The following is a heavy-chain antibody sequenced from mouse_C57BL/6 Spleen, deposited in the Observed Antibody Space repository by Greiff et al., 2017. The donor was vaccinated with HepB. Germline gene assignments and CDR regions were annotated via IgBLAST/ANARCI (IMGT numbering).Heavy chain of an antibody. J-gene: IGHJ1*03. CDR1: GFTFSSYG. V-gene: IGHV5-6*02. CDR2: ISSGGSYT. Sequence: DVKLVESGGDLVKPGGSLKLSCAASGFTFSSYGMSWVRQTPDKRLEWVATISSGGSYTYYPDSVKGRFTISRDNAKNTLYLQMSSLKSEDTAMYYCARQGSSYLWYFDVWGTGTTVTVSS. D-gene: IGHD1-1*01. CDR3: ARQGSSYLWYFDV.